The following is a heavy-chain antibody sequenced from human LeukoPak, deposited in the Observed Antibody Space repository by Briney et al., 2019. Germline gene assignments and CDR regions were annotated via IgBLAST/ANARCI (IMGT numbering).Heavy chain of an antibody. V-gene: IGHV3-23*01. D-gene: IGHD3-10*01. CDR2: ISGSGGST. Sequence: GGSLRLSCAASGFTFSSYAMSWVRQAPGKGLEWVSAISGSGGSTYYADSVKGRFTISRDNSKNTLYLQMNSLRAEDPAVYYCAKVLGLLPYYFDYWRQGTLVTVSS. J-gene: IGHJ4*02. CDR3: AKVLGLLPYYFDY. CDR1: GFTFSSYA.